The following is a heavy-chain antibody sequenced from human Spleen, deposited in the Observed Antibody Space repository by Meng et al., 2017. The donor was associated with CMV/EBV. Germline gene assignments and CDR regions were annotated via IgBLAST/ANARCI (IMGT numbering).Heavy chain of an antibody. V-gene: IGHV3-21*01. CDR3: ARDRSTKHWLIPGNGMDV. CDR2: ITSSGSSI. J-gene: IGHJ6*02. D-gene: IGHD6-19*01. Sequence: GGSLRLSCSASGFIFSDYSMNWVRQAPGKGLEWVSSITSSGSSIRNADSVKGRFTISRDNAKNSLYLQINSLSAEDTAVYYCARDRSTKHWLIPGNGMDVWGQGTTVTVSS. CDR1: GFIFSDYS.